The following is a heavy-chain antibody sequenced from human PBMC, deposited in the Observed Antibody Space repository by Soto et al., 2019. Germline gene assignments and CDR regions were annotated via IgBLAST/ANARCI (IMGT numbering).Heavy chain of an antibody. D-gene: IGHD5-12*01. V-gene: IGHV4-39*01. Sequence: SETLSLTCTVFGGSISSSSYDWGWIRQPPGKGLEWIGSIYYSGSTYYNPSLKSRVTISVDTSKNQFSLKLSSVTAADTAVYYCARNPLRVRLRNYYYYMDVWGKGTTVTVSS. CDR1: GGSISSSSYD. CDR3: ARNPLRVRLRNYYYYMDV. CDR2: IYYSGST. J-gene: IGHJ6*03.